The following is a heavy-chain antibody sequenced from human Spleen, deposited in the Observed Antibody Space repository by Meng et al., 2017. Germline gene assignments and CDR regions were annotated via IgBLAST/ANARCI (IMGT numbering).Heavy chain of an antibody. Sequence: GEAMKISCAASGFPFSSYAMSWVRQAPGKGLEWVSVISGSGGNTYYADSVKGRFTISRENSKNTLYLQMNSLRAEDTAVYYCAKEERDSSGWYDTWGQGTLVTVSS. CDR1: GFPFSSYA. J-gene: IGHJ5*02. CDR2: ISGSGGNT. V-gene: IGHV3-23*01. CDR3: AKEERDSSGWYDT. D-gene: IGHD6-19*01.